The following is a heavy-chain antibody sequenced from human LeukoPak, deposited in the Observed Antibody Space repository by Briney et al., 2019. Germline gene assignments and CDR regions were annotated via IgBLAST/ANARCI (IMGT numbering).Heavy chain of an antibody. CDR3: ARLRRYSSSWYPYYFDY. CDR2: INHSGST. Sequence: YPSETLSLTCAVSGGSISSSNWWSWVRQPPGKGLEWIGEINHSGSTNYNPSLKNRVTISVDTSKNQFSLKLSSVTAADTAVYYCARLRRYSSSWYPYYFDYWGQGTLVTVSS. V-gene: IGHV4-4*02. D-gene: IGHD6-13*01. CDR1: GGSISSSNW. J-gene: IGHJ4*02.